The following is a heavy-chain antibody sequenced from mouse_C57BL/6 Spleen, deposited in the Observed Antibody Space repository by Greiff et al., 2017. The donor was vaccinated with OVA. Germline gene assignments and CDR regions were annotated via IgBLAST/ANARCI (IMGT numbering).Heavy chain of an antibody. CDR3: ASSSGSYYYAMDY. Sequence: VHLVESGAELVRPGTSVKVSCKASGYAFTNYLIEWVKQRPGQGLAWIGVINPGSGGTNYNEKFKGKATLTADKSSSTAYMQLSSLTSEDSAVYFCASSSGSYYYAMDYWGQGTSVTVSS. CDR1: GYAFTNYL. CDR2: INPGSGGT. J-gene: IGHJ4*01. D-gene: IGHD3-2*02. V-gene: IGHV1-54*01.